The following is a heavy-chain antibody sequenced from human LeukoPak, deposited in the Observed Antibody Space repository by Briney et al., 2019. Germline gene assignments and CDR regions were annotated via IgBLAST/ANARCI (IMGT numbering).Heavy chain of an antibody. Sequence: GGALEISWKGSGYSFTSYWIGWGRQVPGKGLEGMGIIYPGDSDTRYSPSFQGQVTISADKSISTAYLQWSSLKASDTAMYYCARYGDYLTNHPLHFVYWGQGTLVTVSS. CDR2: IYPGDSDT. CDR1: GYSFTSYW. V-gene: IGHV5-51*01. D-gene: IGHD4-17*01. CDR3: ARYGDYLTNHPLHFVY. J-gene: IGHJ4*02.